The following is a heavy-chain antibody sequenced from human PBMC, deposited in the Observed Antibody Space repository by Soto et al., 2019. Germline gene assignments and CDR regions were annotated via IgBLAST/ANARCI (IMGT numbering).Heavy chain of an antibody. D-gene: IGHD1-26*01. CDR2: ISYDGSNK. J-gene: IGHJ4*02. Sequence: GGFLRLSCAASGFTFSSYAMHWVRQAPGKGLEWVAVISYDGSNKYYADSVKGRFTISRDNSKNTLYLQMNSLRAEDTAVYYCARGPFEWELLSLFDYWGQGTLVTVSS. CDR1: GFTFSSYA. V-gene: IGHV3-30-3*01. CDR3: ARGPFEWELLSLFDY.